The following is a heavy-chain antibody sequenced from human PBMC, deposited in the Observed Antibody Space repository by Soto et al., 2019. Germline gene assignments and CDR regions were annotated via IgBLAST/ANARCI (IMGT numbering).Heavy chain of an antibody. CDR1: GFTFSSYG. D-gene: IGHD4-4*01. Sequence: GGSLRLSCAASGFTFSSYGMHWVRQAPGKGLEWVAVIWYDGSNKYYADSVKGRFTISRDNSKNTLYLQMNSLRAEDTAVYYCAREHDYSNDYYYYYGMDVWGQGTTVTVSS. CDR3: AREHDYSNDYYYYYGMDV. V-gene: IGHV3-33*01. CDR2: IWYDGSNK. J-gene: IGHJ6*02.